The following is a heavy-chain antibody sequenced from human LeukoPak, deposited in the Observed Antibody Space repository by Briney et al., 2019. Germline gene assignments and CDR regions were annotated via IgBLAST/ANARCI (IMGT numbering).Heavy chain of an antibody. V-gene: IGHV4-30-2*01. CDR1: GGSINSGGYY. D-gene: IGHD6-19*01. J-gene: IGHJ4*02. CDR2: FSHSGST. Sequence: PSETLSLTCTVSGGSINSGGYYWTWIRQPPGEGLEWIAYFSHSGSTFYNPSLKGRVTISLDTSKNQFSLKLSSVTAADTAVYYCAREYTLYRSGWFLDYWGQGTVVTVSS. CDR3: AREYTLYRSGWFLDY.